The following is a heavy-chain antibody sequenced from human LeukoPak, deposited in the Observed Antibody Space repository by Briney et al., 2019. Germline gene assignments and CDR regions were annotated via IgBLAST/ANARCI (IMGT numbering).Heavy chain of an antibody. V-gene: IGHV3-23*01. CDR2: ISGGGGST. CDR1: GFTFTNYD. D-gene: IGHD6-19*01. J-gene: IGHJ4*02. CDR3: ARTYSSGWPKYFDY. Sequence: GGSLRLSCAASGFTFTNYDMSWVRQAPGKGLHWVSSISGGGGSTYYADSVKGRFTISRDNSKSTLYLQMNNPTAEDTAVYYCARTYSSGWPKYFDYWGQGTLVTVSS.